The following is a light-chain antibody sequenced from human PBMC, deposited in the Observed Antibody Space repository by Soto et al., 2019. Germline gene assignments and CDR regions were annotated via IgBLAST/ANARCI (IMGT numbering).Light chain of an antibody. J-gene: IGKJ2*01. Sequence: DIQMTQSPSTLSGSVGDRVTITCRASQTISSWLAWYQQKPGKAPKLLIYKASTLKSGVPSRFSGSGSGTEFTLTISSLEPEDFAVYFCQQRSNWPPHTFGQGTKLQIK. V-gene: IGKV1-5*03. CDR3: QQRSNWPPHT. CDR1: QTISSW. CDR2: KAS.